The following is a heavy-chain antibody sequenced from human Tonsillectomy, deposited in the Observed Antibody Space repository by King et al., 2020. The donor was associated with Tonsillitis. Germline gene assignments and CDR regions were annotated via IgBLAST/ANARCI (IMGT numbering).Heavy chain of an antibody. CDR3: TKRAAVSGSDY. D-gene: IGHD6-19*01. CDR2: INSGGIST. CDR1: GFTFSSNA. V-gene: IGHV3-23*04. J-gene: IGHJ4*02. Sequence: VQLVESGGGLVQPGGSLRLSCAASGFTFSSNAMTWVRQAPGKGLEWVSTINSGGISTYYADSVKGRFTISRDNSKNTLYLQMNSLRAEDSAVYYCTKRAAVSGSDYWGQGTLVTVSS.